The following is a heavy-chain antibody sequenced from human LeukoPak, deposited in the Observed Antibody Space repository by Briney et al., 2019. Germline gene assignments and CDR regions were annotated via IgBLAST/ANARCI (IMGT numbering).Heavy chain of an antibody. CDR1: GFTFSDLY. D-gene: IGHD3-9*01. CDR3: AKVNYDILTGYPDY. J-gene: IGHJ4*02. V-gene: IGHV3-11*01. Sequence: GGSLRLSCAASGFTFSDLYMSWIRQAPGKGLEWVSCISGGSSTIYYADSVKGRFAISRDNAKNSLYLQMNSLRAEDTALYYCAKVNYDILTGYPDYWGQGTLVTVSS. CDR2: ISGGSSTI.